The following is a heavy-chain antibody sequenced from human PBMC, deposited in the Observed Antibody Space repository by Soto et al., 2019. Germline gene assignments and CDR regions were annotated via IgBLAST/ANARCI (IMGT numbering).Heavy chain of an antibody. Sequence: QITLKESGPTLVKPTQTLTLTCTFSGFSLSTSGVGVGWIRQPPGKALEGLALIYWDDDKRYSPSLKSRLTIPKDTSKNQVVLTMTNMDPVDTAIYYCALIREKYSSGRYRGNSFDYWGQGTLIIVSS. CDR1: GFSLSTSGVG. CDR2: IYWDDDK. J-gene: IGHJ4*02. D-gene: IGHD6-19*01. CDR3: ALIREKYSSGRYRGNSFDY. V-gene: IGHV2-5*02.